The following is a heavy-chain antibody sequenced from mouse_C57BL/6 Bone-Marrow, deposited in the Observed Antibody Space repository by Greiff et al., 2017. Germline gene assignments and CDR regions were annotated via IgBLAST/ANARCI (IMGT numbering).Heavy chain of an antibody. CDR2: IHPNSGST. CDR3: ARFYYSPYYAMDY. D-gene: IGHD2-12*01. J-gene: IGHJ4*01. CDR1: GYTFTSYW. V-gene: IGHV1-64*01. Sequence: QVQLQQPGAELVKPGASVKLSCKASGYTFTSYWMHWVKQRPGQGLEWIGMIHPNSGSTNYNEKFKSKATLTVDKSSSTAYMQLSSLTSEDSAVYYCARFYYSPYYAMDYWGQGTSVTVSS.